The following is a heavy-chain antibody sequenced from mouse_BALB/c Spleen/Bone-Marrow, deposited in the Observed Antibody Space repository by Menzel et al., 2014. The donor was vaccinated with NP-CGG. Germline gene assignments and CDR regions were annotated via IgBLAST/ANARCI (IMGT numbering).Heavy chain of an antibody. CDR2: INPDSSTI. V-gene: IGHV4-1*02. CDR3: ARHPIRGVAY. J-gene: IGHJ3*01. D-gene: IGHD1-1*01. CDR1: GFEFSRYW. Sequence: EVQLVESGGGLVQPGGSLKLSCAASGFEFSRYWMSWVRQAPGKGLEWIGEINPDSSTIDYTPSLKDKFIMSGDNAKNTLYLQMSKVRSEDTALYYCARHPIRGVAYWGQGTLVTVSA.